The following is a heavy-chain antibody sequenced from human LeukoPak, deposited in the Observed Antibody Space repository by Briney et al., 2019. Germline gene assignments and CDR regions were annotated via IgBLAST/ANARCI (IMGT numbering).Heavy chain of an antibody. CDR3: AKDQGPIQLWSPLDY. CDR2: ISGSGGST. CDR1: GFTFSSYA. Sequence: PGGSLRLSCAASGFTFSSYAMSWVRQAPGKGLEWVSAISGSGGSTYYADSVKGRFTISRDNSKNTLYLQMNSLRAEDTAVYYCAKDQGPIQLWSPLDYWGQGTLVTVSS. D-gene: IGHD5-18*01. J-gene: IGHJ4*02. V-gene: IGHV3-23*01.